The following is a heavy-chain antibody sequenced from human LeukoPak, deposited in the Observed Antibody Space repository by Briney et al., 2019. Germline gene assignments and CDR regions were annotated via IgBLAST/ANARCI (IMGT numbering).Heavy chain of an antibody. CDR3: ARGGITVDDAFDI. Sequence: ASVKVSCKASGYTFTSYGISWVRQAPGQGLEWMGWMNPNSGNTGFAQKFQGRVTITRNNSISTAYIELSSLRSEDTAVYYCARGGITVDDAFDIWGQGTMVTVSS. J-gene: IGHJ3*02. D-gene: IGHD6-19*01. V-gene: IGHV1-8*03. CDR1: GYTFTSYG. CDR2: MNPNSGNT.